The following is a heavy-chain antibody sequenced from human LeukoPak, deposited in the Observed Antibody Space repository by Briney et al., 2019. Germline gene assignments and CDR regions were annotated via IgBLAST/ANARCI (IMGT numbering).Heavy chain of an antibody. D-gene: IGHD3-3*01. CDR1: GGSISSSSYY. V-gene: IGHV4-39*07. CDR3: ARFRYYDFWSGFYFDY. CDR2: IYYSGST. Sequence: SETLSLTCTVSGGSISSSSYYWGWIRQLPGKGLEWIGSIYYSGSTYYNPSLKSRVTISVDTSKNQFSLKLSSVTAADTAVYYCARFRYYDFWSGFYFDYWGQGTLVTVSS. J-gene: IGHJ4*02.